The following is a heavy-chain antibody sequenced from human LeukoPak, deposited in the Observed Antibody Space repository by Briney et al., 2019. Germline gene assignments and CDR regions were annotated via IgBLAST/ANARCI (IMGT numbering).Heavy chain of an antibody. Sequence: QTGGSLRLSCAASGFTFDDYAMHWVRQAPGKGLEWVSGISWNSGSIGYADSVKGRFTISRDNAKNSLYPQMNSLRAEDTALYYCAKDFNYDSTRGYHFDYWGQGTLVTVSS. V-gene: IGHV3-9*01. CDR3: AKDFNYDSTRGYHFDY. D-gene: IGHD3-22*01. J-gene: IGHJ4*02. CDR1: GFTFDDYA. CDR2: ISWNSGSI.